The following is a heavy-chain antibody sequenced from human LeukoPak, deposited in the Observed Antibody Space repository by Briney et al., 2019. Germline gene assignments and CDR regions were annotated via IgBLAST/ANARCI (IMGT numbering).Heavy chain of an antibody. J-gene: IGHJ4*02. CDR2: IIPIFGTA. Sequence: SVKVSCKASGGTFSSYAISWVRQAPGQGLEWMGGIIPIFGTANYAQKFQGRVTITTDESTSTAYMELSSLSSEATAVYYCAREGADFWSGYYFDYWGQGTLVTVSS. CDR1: GGTFSSYA. CDR3: AREGADFWSGYYFDY. V-gene: IGHV1-69*05. D-gene: IGHD3-3*01.